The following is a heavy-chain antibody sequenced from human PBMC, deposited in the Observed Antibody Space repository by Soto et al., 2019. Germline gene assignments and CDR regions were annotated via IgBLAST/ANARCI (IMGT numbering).Heavy chain of an antibody. CDR3: AALPGGGGY. D-gene: IGHD3-10*01. V-gene: IGHV3-53*01. J-gene: IGHJ4*02. Sequence: EVQLVESGGGLIQPGGSLRLSCAVSGFTVSNNYMSWVRQAPGKGLEGVSVIYSGGYTAYGDSVKGRFTISRDNSKNTIFLKMKGRRPGATAVFFGAALPGGGGYWGQGTLVTVSS. CDR1: GFTVSNNY. CDR2: IYSGGYT.